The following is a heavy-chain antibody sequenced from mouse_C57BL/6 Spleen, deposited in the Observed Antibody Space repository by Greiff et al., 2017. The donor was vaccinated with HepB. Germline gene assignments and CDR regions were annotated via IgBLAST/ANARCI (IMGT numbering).Heavy chain of an antibody. CDR3: TTAAQATPFAY. D-gene: IGHD3-2*02. CDR2: IDPENGDT. J-gene: IGHJ3*01. CDR1: GFNIKDDY. Sequence: EVQLQESGAELVRPGASVKLSCTASGFNIKDDYMHWVKQRPEQGLEWIGWIDPENGDTEYASKFQGKATITADTSSNTAYLQLSSLTSEDTAVYYCTTAAQATPFAYWGQGTLVTVSA. V-gene: IGHV14-4*01.